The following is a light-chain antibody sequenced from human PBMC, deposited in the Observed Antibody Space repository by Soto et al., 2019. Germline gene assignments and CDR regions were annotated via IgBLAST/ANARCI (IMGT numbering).Light chain of an antibody. CDR1: SSDVGGYNY. V-gene: IGLV2-14*01. CDR3: SSYTSSSTVV. Sequence: QSVLTQPASVSGSPGQSITISCTGTSSDVGGYNYVSWYQQHPGKAPKLMIYDVSNRPSGVSNRFSGSKSGNTASLTISGLQAEGEADYYCSSYTSSSTVVFGGGTKVTV. J-gene: IGLJ2*01. CDR2: DVS.